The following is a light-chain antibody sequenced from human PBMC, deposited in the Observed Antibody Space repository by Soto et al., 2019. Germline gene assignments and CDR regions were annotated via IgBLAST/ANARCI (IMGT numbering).Light chain of an antibody. V-gene: IGKV3-15*01. CDR3: QQYNDWFSIT. Sequence: TMITHSPDTLAVSLGERATLSCSASQSLTSSLAWYQQKPGQAPRLLIYDASTRATGIPARFSGSGSGTEFTLTISSLQSEDFGVYYCQQYNDWFSITFGQGTRLEIK. CDR2: DAS. J-gene: IGKJ5*01. CDR1: QSLTSS.